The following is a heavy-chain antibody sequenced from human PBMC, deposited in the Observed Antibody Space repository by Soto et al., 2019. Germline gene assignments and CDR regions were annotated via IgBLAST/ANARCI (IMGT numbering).Heavy chain of an antibody. V-gene: IGHV4-59*01. J-gene: IGHJ4*02. Sequence: TETLSLTCAVYGGSFSGYYWSWIRQPPGKGLEWIGNIHYNGNTKYSPSLKSRVTMSVDTSKNHFSLKLISVTTADTAVYFCAREGNLGRWIQPLDSWGQGTLVTVSS. D-gene: IGHD2-2*03. CDR2: IHYNGNT. CDR1: GGSFSGYY. CDR3: AREGNLGRWIQPLDS.